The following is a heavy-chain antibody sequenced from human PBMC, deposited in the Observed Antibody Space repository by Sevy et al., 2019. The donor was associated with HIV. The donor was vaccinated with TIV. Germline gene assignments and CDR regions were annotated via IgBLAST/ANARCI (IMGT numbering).Heavy chain of an antibody. CDR3: AREEGGVIDY. CDR1: GYSISSGYY. V-gene: IGHV4-38-2*02. D-gene: IGHD3-16*01. Sequence: SETLSLTCTVSGYSISSGYYWGWIRQPPVKGLEWIGSIYHSGSTYYNPSLKSRVTISVDTSKNQFSLKLSSVTAADTAVYYCAREEGGVIDYWGQGTLVTVSS. CDR2: IYHSGST. J-gene: IGHJ4*02.